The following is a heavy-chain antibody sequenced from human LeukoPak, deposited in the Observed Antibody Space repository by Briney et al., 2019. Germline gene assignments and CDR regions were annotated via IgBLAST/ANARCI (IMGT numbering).Heavy chain of an antibody. J-gene: IGHJ5*02. CDR1: GFTFSSYG. D-gene: IGHD3-9*01. CDR3: ARSLYDRNWFDP. CDR2: IWYDGSNK. V-gene: IGHV3-33*01. Sequence: GGSLRLSCAASGFTFSSYGMHWVRQAPGKGLEWVAVIWYDGSNKYYADSVKGRFTISRDNSKNTLYLQMNSLRAEDTAVYYCARSLYDRNWFDPWGQGTLVTVSS.